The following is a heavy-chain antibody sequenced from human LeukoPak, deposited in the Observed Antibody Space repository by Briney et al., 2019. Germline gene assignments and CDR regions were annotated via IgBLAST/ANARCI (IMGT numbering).Heavy chain of an antibody. V-gene: IGHV3-30*18. CDR3: AKSSYSYGFGTRNDDAFDI. D-gene: IGHD5-18*01. Sequence: PGRSLRLSCAASGFTFRSYGMHWVRQAPGKGLEWVAVTSYDGSNKYYADSVKGRFTISRDNSKNTLYLQMNSLRAEDTAVYYCAKSSYSYGFGTRNDDAFDIWGQGTMVTVSS. J-gene: IGHJ3*02. CDR2: TSYDGSNK. CDR1: GFTFRSYG.